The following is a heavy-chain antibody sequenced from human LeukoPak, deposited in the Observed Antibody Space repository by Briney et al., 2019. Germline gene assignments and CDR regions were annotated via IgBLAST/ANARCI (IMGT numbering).Heavy chain of an antibody. D-gene: IGHD6-13*01. Sequence: SETLSLTCAVYGGSFGGYYWSWIRQPPGKGLEWIGEINHSGSTNYNPSLKSRVTISVDTSKNQFSLKLSSVTAADTAVYYCARESSSSWTIDYWGQGTLVTVSS. J-gene: IGHJ4*02. CDR1: GGSFGGYY. V-gene: IGHV4-34*01. CDR2: INHSGST. CDR3: ARESSSSWTIDY.